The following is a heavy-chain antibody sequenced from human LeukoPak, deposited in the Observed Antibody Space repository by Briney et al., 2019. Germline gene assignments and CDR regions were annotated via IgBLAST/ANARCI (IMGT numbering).Heavy chain of an antibody. J-gene: IGHJ4*02. Sequence: SETLSLTCTVSGGSISSSNCYWGWIRQPPGKGLEWIGSIYYSGSTYYNPSLKSRVTISVDTSKNQFSLKLSSMTAADTAVYYCARLALGHYFDYWGQGTLVTVSS. CDR1: GGSISSSNCY. CDR2: IYYSGST. V-gene: IGHV4-39*01. D-gene: IGHD3-10*01. CDR3: ARLALGHYFDY.